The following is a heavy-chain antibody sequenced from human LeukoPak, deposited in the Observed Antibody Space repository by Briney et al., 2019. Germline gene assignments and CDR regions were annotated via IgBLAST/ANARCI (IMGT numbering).Heavy chain of an antibody. CDR3: ASGTTGTTGYYYYYYYMDV. D-gene: IGHD1-1*01. CDR1: GFTFSSYE. V-gene: IGHV3-48*03. J-gene: IGHJ6*03. CDR2: ISSSGSTI. Sequence: PGGSLRLSCAASGFTFSSYEVNWVRQAPGKGLEWVSYISSSGSTIYYADSVNGRFTISRDNAKNSLYLQMNSLRAEDTAVYYCASGTTGTTGYYYYYYYMDVWGKGTTVTVSS.